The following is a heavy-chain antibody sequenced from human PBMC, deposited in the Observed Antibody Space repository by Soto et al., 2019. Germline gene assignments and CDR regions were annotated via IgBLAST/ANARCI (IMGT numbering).Heavy chain of an antibody. CDR3: ARGVGSGSYYNQYNWFDP. Sequence: ASVKVSCKASGYTFTSYAMHWVRQAPGQRLEWMGWINAGNGNTKYSQKFQGRVTITRDTSASTAYMELRSLRSDDTAVFYCARGVGSGSYYNQYNWFDPWGQGTLVTVSS. D-gene: IGHD3-10*01. J-gene: IGHJ5*02. V-gene: IGHV1-3*01. CDR1: GYTFTSYA. CDR2: INAGNGNT.